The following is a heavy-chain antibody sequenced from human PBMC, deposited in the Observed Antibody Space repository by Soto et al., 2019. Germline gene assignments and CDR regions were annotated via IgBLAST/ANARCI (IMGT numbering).Heavy chain of an antibody. CDR2: ISAYNGNT. CDR3: ARGGTPMDY. Sequence: QVQLVQSGAEVKKPGASVKVSCKASGYTFTNFGISWVRQAPGQGLEWMGWISAYNGNTNYAQKFQGRVTMTTDTSTSTAYREGRSLRFDDTAVYYLARGGTPMDYWGQGTLATVSS. D-gene: IGHD3-16*01. J-gene: IGHJ4*02. CDR1: GYTFTNFG. V-gene: IGHV1-18*01.